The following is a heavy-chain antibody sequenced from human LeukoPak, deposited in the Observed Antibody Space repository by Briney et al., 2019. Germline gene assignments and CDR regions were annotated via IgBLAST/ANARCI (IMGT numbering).Heavy chain of an antibody. D-gene: IGHD2-2*01. CDR1: GGTFSSYA. J-gene: IGHJ5*02. V-gene: IGHV1-69*13. CDR2: IIPIFGTS. CDR3: ARDLVKGLVPPYTKNWFDP. Sequence: GASVNVSCKASGGTFSSYAISWVRQAPGQGLEWMGGIIPIFGTSNYAQKFQGRVTITADESTSTAYMELSSLRSEDTAVYYCARDLVKGLVPPYTKNWFDPWGQGTLVTVSS.